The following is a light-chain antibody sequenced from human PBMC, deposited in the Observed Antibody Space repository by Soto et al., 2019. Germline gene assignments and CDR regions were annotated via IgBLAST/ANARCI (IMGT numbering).Light chain of an antibody. CDR2: QTS. CDR3: QQRGSWPIT. V-gene: IGKV3D-11*03. J-gene: IGKJ5*01. Sequence: EIVLTQSPATLSSFPGDRVTLSCRASQYINTRLAWYQHRPGQAPRLLIYQTSLRAAGIPARFSASGSGTDFTLTISDVQPEDFAMYYCQQRGSWPITFGQGTRLDIK. CDR1: QYINTR.